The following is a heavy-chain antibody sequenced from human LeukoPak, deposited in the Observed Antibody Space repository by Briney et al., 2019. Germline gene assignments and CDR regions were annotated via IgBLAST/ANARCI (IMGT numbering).Heavy chain of an antibody. J-gene: IGHJ5*02. V-gene: IGHV3-48*01. D-gene: IGHD2-2*01. CDR2: ISSSSSTI. Sequence: GGSLRLSCAASGFTFSSYSMNWVRQAPGKGLEWVSYISSSSSTIYYADSVKGRFTISRDNAKNSLYLQMNSLRAEDTAVYYCAKDRTDGVVPGWFDPWGQGTLVTVSS. CDR3: AKDRTDGVVPGWFDP. CDR1: GFTFSSYS.